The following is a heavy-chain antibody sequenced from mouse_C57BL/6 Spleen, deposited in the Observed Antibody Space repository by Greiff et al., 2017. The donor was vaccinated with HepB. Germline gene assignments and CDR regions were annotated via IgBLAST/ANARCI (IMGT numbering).Heavy chain of an antibody. Sequence: EVKLQESGGGLVKPGGSLKLSCAASGFTFSDYGMHWVRQAPEKGLEWVAYISSGSSTIYYADTVKGRFTISRDNAKNTLFLQMTSLRSEDTAMYYCARGYGQYYFDYWGQGTTLTVSS. CDR1: GFTFSDYG. V-gene: IGHV5-17*01. CDR3: ARGYGQYYFDY. D-gene: IGHD1-1*01. J-gene: IGHJ2*01. CDR2: ISSGSSTI.